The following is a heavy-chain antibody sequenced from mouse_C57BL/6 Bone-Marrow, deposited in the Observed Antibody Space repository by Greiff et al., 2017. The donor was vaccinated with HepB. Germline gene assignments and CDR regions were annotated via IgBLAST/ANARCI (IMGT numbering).Heavy chain of an antibody. V-gene: IGHV5-4*01. CDR3: ARDGHYGSSQYYFDY. CDR1: GFTFSSYA. CDR2: INDGGSYT. J-gene: IGHJ2*01. D-gene: IGHD1-1*01. Sequence: EVQLQESGGGLVKPGGSLKLSCAASGFTFSSYAMSWVRQTPEKRLEWVATINDGGSYTYYPDNVKGRFTISRDNAKNNLYLQMSHLKSEDTAMYYCARDGHYGSSQYYFDYWGQGTTLTVSS.